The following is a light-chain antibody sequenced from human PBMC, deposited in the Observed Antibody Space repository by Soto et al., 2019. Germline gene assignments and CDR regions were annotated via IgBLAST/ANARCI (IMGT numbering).Light chain of an antibody. V-gene: IGKV3-11*01. J-gene: IGKJ4*01. CDR2: DAS. Sequence: EMVLTQSQAILSLSPGDSATLFCRASQSISGHLAWYQHPPGQDPTLLIYDASKRATGLPARFSGSGSGTAFTLTISSLEPEDFAVYYCQRRSNWLTFGGGTKV. CDR3: QRRSNWLT. CDR1: QSISGH.